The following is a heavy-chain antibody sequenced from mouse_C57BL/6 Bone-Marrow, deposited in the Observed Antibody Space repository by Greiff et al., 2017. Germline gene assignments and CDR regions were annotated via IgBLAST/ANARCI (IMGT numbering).Heavy chain of an antibody. J-gene: IGHJ3*01. V-gene: IGHV1-82*01. D-gene: IGHD3-2*02. CDR1: GYAFSSSW. CDR2: IYPGDGDT. CDR3: ARRGTAQPWFAY. Sequence: QVQLKESGPELVKPGASVKISCKASGYAFSSSWMNWVKQRPGKGLEWIGRIYPGDGDTNYNGKFKGKATLTADKSSSTAYMQLSSLTSEDSAVYFCARRGTAQPWFAYWGQGTLVTVSA.